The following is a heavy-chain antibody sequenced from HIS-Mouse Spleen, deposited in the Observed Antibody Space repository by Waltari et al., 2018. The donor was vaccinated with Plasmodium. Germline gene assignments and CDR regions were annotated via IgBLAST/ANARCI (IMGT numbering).Heavy chain of an antibody. CDR2: IYWDDDK. Sequence: QITLKESGPTLVKPTQTLTLTCTFSGFSLSTSGVGVGWIRQPPGKALEWLALIYWDDDKRYSPSLKSRLTITKDTSKNQVVLTMTNMDPVDTATYYCAHRPDCSSTSCYGGFDYWVQGTLVTVSS. V-gene: IGHV2-5*02. CDR3: AHRPDCSSTSCYGGFDY. J-gene: IGHJ4*02. D-gene: IGHD2-2*01. CDR1: GFSLSTSGVG.